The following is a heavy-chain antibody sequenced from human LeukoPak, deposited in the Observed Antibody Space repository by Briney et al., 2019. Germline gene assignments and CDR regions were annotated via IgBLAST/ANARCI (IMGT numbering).Heavy chain of an antibody. CDR2: IYTGGNT. D-gene: IGHD5-18*01. CDR1: EFIFSSIH. CDR3: ARVYNYGFDY. J-gene: IGHJ4*02. V-gene: IGHV3-53*01. Sequence: PGGSLRLSCAAPEFIFSSIHISWVRQAPGKGLEWVSVIYTGGNTYYADAAKGRFTVSRDNSKNTLYLQMNSLRAEDTAVYYCARVYNYGFDYWGPGTLVTVSS.